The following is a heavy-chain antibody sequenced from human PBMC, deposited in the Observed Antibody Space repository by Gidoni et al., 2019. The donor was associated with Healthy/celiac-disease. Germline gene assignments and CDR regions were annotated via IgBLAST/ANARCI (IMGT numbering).Heavy chain of an antibody. Sequence: QLQLQESGPGLVTPSETLSLTCTVSGGSISSSSYYWGWIRQPPGKGLEWIGSIYYSGSTYYNPSLKSRVTISVDTSKNQFSLKLSSVTAADTAVYYCARDGDTAMVTLDYWGQGTLVTVSS. CDR3: ARDGDTAMVTLDY. D-gene: IGHD5-18*01. J-gene: IGHJ4*02. V-gene: IGHV4-39*01. CDR2: IYYSGST. CDR1: GGSISSSSYY.